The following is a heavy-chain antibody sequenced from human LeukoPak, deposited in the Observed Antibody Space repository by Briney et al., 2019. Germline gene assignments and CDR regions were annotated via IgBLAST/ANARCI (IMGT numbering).Heavy chain of an antibody. J-gene: IGHJ4*02. D-gene: IGHD4-17*01. CDR3: ARTHYDYGDYEGFDY. CDR1: GYSISSGYY. Sequence: SETLSLTCAVSGYSISSGYYWGWIRQPPGKGLEWIGSIYHSGGTYYNPSRKSRVTISVDTSKNQFSLKLSSVTAADTAVYYCARTHYDYGDYEGFDYWGQGTLVTVSS. V-gene: IGHV4-38-2*01. CDR2: IYHSGGT.